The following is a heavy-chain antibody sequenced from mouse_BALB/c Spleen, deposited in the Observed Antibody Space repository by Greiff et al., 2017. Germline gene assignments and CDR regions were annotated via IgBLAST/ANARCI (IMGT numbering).Heavy chain of an antibody. CDR2: ISYDGSN. CDR3: ARRRYYFDY. J-gene: IGHJ2*01. CDR1: GYSITSGYY. V-gene: IGHV3-6*02. Sequence: ESGPGLVKPSQSLSLTCSVTGYSITSGYYWNWIRQFPGNKLEWMGYISYDGSNNYNPSLKNRISITRDTSKNQFFLKLNSVTTEDTATYYCARRRYYFDYGGQGTTLTVSS. D-gene: IGHD1-1*01.